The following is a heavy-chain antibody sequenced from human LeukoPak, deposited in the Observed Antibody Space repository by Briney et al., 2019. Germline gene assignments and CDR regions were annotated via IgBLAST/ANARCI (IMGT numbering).Heavy chain of an antibody. D-gene: IGHD6-13*01. CDR2: INSDGSST. V-gene: IGHV3-74*01. J-gene: IGHJ4*02. Sequence: PGGSLRLSCTASGFTLSSYWMHWVRQAPGKGLVWVSRINSDGSSTSYADSVKGRFIISRDNAKNTLYLQMNSLRAEDTAVYYCASSSSWYSGLDYWGQGTLVTVSS. CDR3: ASSSSWYSGLDY. CDR1: GFTLSSYW.